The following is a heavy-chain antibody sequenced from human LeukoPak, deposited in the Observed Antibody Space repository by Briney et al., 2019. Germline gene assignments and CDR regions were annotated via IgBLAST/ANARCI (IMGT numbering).Heavy chain of an antibody. D-gene: IGHD3-10*01. Sequence: KPSETLSLTCTVSGGSISSYYWSWIRQPPGKGLEWIGYIYYSGSTYYNPSLKSRVTISVDTSKNQFSLKLSSVTAADTAVYYCARDGDDYFDYWGQGTLVTVSS. CDR3: ARDGDDYFDY. CDR1: GGSISSYY. CDR2: IYYSGST. J-gene: IGHJ4*02. V-gene: IGHV4-59*12.